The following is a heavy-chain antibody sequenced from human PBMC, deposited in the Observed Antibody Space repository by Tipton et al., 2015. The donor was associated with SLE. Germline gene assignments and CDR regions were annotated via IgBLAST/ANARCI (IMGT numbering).Heavy chain of an antibody. CDR2: MGYSGRS. CDR3: VVCSPSSCSYFDY. V-gene: IGHV4-59*11. CDR1: GGSISSHY. D-gene: IGHD2-2*01. Sequence: TLSLTCTVSGGSISSHYWSWIRQPPGKGLEWIGYMGYSGRSHYNPSLRSRVTISLDTSENEFSLKLSSVTAADTAVYYCVVCSPSSCSYFDYWGQGRLVTVSS. J-gene: IGHJ4*02.